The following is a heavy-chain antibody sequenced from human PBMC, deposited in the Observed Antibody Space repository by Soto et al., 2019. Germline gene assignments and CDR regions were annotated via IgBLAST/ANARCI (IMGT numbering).Heavy chain of an antibody. J-gene: IGHJ4*02. CDR2: IYHSGST. V-gene: IGHV4-38-2*02. CDR1: GYSISSGYY. CDR3: ARVPDY. Sequence: SETLSLTCSVSGYSISSGYYWGWIRQPPGKGLEWIGTIYHSGSTWYNPSLKSRVTISVDTSKNQFSLKLSSVTAADTAVYYRARVPDYWGQGTLVTVSS.